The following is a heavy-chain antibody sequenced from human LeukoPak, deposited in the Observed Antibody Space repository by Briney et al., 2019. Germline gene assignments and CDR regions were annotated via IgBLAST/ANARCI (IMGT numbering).Heavy chain of an antibody. V-gene: IGHV3-21*01. D-gene: IGHD2-2*01. CDR3: ARDCSSTSCLNWFDP. J-gene: IGHJ5*02. CDR2: ISSSSSYI. CDR1: GFNFSSYS. Sequence: GGSLRLSCAASGFNFSSYSMNWVRQAPGKGLEWVSSISSSSSYIYYADSVKGRFTISRDNAKNSLYLQMNSLRAEDTAVYYCARDCSSTSCLNWFDPWGQGTLVTVSS.